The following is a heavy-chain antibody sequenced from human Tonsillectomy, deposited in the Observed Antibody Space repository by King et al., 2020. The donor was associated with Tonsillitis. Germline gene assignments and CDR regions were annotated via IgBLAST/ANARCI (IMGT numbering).Heavy chain of an antibody. CDR3: GKDPNGDYVGAYEI. D-gene: IGHD4-17*01. CDR1: GITFNTYA. J-gene: IGHJ3*02. V-gene: IGHV3-23*04. Sequence: VQLVESGGGLVQPEGSLRLSCAASGITFNTYAMMWVRQAPGKGLEWVSAIGSRGGDTYYADAVKGRFTISRDNSKNTLYLHMSSLRADDTAVYYCGKDPNGDYVGAYEIWGQGTMVSVSS. CDR2: IGSRGGDT.